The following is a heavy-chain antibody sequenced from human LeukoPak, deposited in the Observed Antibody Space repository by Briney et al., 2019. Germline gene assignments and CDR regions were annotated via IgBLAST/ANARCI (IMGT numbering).Heavy chain of an antibody. D-gene: IGHD1-26*01. CDR3: ARGGIWVDY. V-gene: IGHV3-48*03. J-gene: IGHJ4*02. Sequence: GGSLRLSCAASGFTFSSYEMNWVRQAPGKGLEWVPYISSSGSTIYYADSVKGRFTTSRDNAKNTLYLQMNSLRAEDTAVYYCARGGIWVDYWGQGTLVTVSS. CDR1: GFTFSSYE. CDR2: ISSSGSTI.